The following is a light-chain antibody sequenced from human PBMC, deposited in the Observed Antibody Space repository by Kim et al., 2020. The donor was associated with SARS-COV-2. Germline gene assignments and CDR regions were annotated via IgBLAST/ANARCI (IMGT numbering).Light chain of an antibody. CDR2: YDN. CDR3: QVWDRSGDHVV. V-gene: IGLV3-21*04. J-gene: IGLJ3*02. Sequence: APGNRARLTCGGNNIGTNSVHWYQQRPSQAPVLVIYYDNDRPSGIPERFSGSNSGNTATLTISSVEAGDEADYYCQVWDRSGDHVVFGGGTQLTVL. CDR1: NIGTNS.